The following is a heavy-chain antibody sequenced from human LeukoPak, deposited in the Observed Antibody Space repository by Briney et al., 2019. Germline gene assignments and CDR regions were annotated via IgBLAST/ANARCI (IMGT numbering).Heavy chain of an antibody. CDR1: GFTFSDFW. CDR3: ARDIPTPGICFDY. V-gene: IGHV3-7*01. J-gene: IGHJ4*02. CDR2: INQDGSEK. Sequence: PGGSLRLSCEASGFTFSDFWMNWVRQAPGKGPEWVANINQDGSEKYYVGSVKGRFTISRDNAKNSVYLQMDSLRAADTAVYYCARDIPTPGICFDYWGQGNLVTVSS. D-gene: IGHD6-13*01.